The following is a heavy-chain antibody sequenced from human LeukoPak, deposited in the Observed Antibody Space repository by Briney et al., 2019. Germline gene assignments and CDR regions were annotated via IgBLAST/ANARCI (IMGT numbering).Heavy chain of an antibody. CDR3: ARRWNYGRNYYIDV. CDR2: INDSGRI. V-gene: IGHV4-34*01. Sequence: PSETLSLTCAVYGGSFSNYDWSWIRQPPGKGLEWIGEINDSGRINYNPSLMSRVTVSVDTSKNQFSLRLTSVTATDTAVYYYARRWNYGRNYYIDVWGNGATVSVSS. CDR1: GGSFSNYD. D-gene: IGHD1-7*01. J-gene: IGHJ6*03.